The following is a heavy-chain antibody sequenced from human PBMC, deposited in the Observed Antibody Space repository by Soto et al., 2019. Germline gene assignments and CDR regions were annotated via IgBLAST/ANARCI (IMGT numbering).Heavy chain of an antibody. D-gene: IGHD6-13*01. V-gene: IGHV5-10-1*01. CDR1: GYSLAGDW. Sequence: PGASLKISCKGSGYSLAGDWSTWVRQKPGKGLEWLGRIDPSDSQTYYSPSFRGHVTISVTKSITTVFMQWSSLRASDTAMDDCARQLDIAAADGDYYGMDVWGGGSTFTSAS. CDR3: ARQLDIAAADGDYYGMDV. CDR2: IDPSDSQT. J-gene: IGHJ6*04.